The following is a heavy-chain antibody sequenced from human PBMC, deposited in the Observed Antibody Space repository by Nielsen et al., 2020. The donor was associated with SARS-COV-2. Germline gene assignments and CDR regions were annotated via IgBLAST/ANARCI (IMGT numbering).Heavy chain of an antibody. D-gene: IGHD2-2*01. Sequence: GESLKISCAASGFTFSSYGMHWVRQAPGKGLEWVAVISYDGSNKYYADSVKGRFTISRDNSKNTLYLQMNSLRAEDTAVYYCAREGYCSSTSCGDDSGVYWGQGTLVTVSS. CDR3: AREGYCSSTSCGDDSGVY. V-gene: IGHV3-30*03. J-gene: IGHJ4*02. CDR1: GFTFSSYG. CDR2: ISYDGSNK.